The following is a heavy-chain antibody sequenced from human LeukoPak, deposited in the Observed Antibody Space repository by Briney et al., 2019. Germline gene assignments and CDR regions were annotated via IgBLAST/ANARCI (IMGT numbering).Heavy chain of an antibody. D-gene: IGHD2-2*01. CDR2: INSDGSST. Sequence: GGSLRLSCAASGFTFSSYWMHWVRQAPGKGLVWVSRINSDGSSTSYADSVKGRFTISRDNAKNTLYLQMNSLRAEDTAVYYCAKTGDIVVVPAITWGQGTLVTVSS. CDR1: GFTFSSYW. J-gene: IGHJ5*02. V-gene: IGHV3-74*01. CDR3: AKTGDIVVVPAIT.